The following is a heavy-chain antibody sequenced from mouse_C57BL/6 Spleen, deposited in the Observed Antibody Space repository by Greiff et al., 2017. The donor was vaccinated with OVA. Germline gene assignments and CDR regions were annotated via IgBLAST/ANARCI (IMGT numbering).Heavy chain of an antibody. D-gene: IGHD2-2*01. V-gene: IGHV14-4*01. CDR1: GFNIKDDY. Sequence: EVQLQQSGAELVRPGASVKLSCTASGFNIKDDYMHWVKQRPEQGLEWIGWIDPENGDTEYASKFQGKATITADTSSNTAYLQLSSLTSEDTAVYYCTTKGIGYDGVFACWGQGTLVTVSA. J-gene: IGHJ3*01. CDR2: IDPENGDT. CDR3: TTKGIGYDGVFAC.